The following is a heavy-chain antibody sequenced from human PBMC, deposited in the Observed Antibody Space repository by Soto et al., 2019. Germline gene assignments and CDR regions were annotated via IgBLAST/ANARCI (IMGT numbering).Heavy chain of an antibody. Sequence: VQLQESGPGLVKPSETLSLTCTVSGGSISSYYWSWIRQPPGKGLEWIGYIYYSGSTNYNPSLKSRVTISVDTSKNQFSLKLSSVTAADTAVYYCARSTAMVENFDYWGQGTLVTVSS. CDR2: IYYSGST. D-gene: IGHD5-18*01. CDR3: ARSTAMVENFDY. CDR1: GGSISSYY. J-gene: IGHJ4*02. V-gene: IGHV4-59*01.